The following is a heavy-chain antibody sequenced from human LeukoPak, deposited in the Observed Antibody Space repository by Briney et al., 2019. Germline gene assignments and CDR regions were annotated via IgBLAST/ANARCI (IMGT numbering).Heavy chain of an antibody. Sequence: GGSLRLSCVVSGFTFSNYAMSWVRQAPGKGLEWVSIIYSGGITYYIDSVKGRFTISRDNSKNTLYLQMNNLRAEDTAVYYCTRDSTTFRFGYWGQGTLVTVSS. CDR2: IYSGGIT. V-gene: IGHV3-53*01. D-gene: IGHD4-11*01. CDR1: GFTFSNYA. J-gene: IGHJ4*02. CDR3: TRDSTTFRFGY.